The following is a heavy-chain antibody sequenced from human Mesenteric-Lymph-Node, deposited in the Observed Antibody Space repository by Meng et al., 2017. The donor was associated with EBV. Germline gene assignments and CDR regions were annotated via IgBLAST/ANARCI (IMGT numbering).Heavy chain of an antibody. CDR3: ARVSSGWYSFDY. Sequence: EVQVVGSGGGLVQPVGFLRLSCAASGFTFSSYWMHWVRQAPGKGLVWVSRINSDGSSTSYADSVKGRFTISRDNAKNTLYLQMNSLRAEDTAVYYCARVSSGWYSFDYWGQGTLVTVSS. CDR1: GFTFSSYW. D-gene: IGHD6-19*01. V-gene: IGHV3-74*01. J-gene: IGHJ4*02. CDR2: INSDGSST.